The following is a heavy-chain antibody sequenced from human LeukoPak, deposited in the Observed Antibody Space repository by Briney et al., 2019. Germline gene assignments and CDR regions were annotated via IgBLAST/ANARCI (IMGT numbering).Heavy chain of an antibody. D-gene: IGHD2-21*01. V-gene: IGHV3-7*01. CDR3: ARQIDTNFFAY. J-gene: IGHJ4*02. CDR1: GFTFSSYW. CDR2: IKQDGSEK. Sequence: GGSLRLSCAASGFTFSSYWMTWVRQAPEKGLEWVANIKQDGSEKYYVDSVKGRFTISRDNAKKSLYLQLNSLRAEDTAVYYCARQIDTNFFAYWGQGTLVTVSS.